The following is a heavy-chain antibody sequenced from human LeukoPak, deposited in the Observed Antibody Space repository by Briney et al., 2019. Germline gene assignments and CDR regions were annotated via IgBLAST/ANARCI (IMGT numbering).Heavy chain of an antibody. CDR1: GFTFSNYA. J-gene: IGHJ4*02. CDR3: AKDGYSYGYGY. CDR2: ISGSGGST. Sequence: GGSLRLSCAASGFTFSNYAMSWVRQAPGKGLEWVSAISGSGGSTYYADSVKGRFTISRDNSKNTLYLQMNSLRAEDTAVYYCAKDGYSYGYGYWGQGTLVTVSS. D-gene: IGHD5-18*01. V-gene: IGHV3-23*01.